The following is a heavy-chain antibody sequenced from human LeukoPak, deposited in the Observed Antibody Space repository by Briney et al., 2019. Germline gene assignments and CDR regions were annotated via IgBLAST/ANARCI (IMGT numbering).Heavy chain of an antibody. V-gene: IGHV1-2*02. J-gene: IGHJ6*02. Sequence: ASVKVSCKASGYTFTGYYMHWVRQAPGQGLEWMGWINPNSGGTNYAQKLQGRVTMTTDTSTSTAYMELRSLRSDDTAVYYCARVIAADYYYGMDVWGQGTTVTVSS. CDR1: GYTFTGYY. CDR3: ARVIAADYYYGMDV. D-gene: IGHD6-13*01. CDR2: INPNSGGT.